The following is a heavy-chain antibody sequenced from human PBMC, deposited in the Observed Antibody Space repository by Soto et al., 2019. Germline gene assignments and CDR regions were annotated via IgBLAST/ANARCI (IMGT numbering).Heavy chain of an antibody. D-gene: IGHD6-19*01. V-gene: IGHV3-11*06. CDR2: ISSSSSYT. J-gene: IGHJ4*02. CDR3: ASSRWLGFEY. Sequence: PGGPQRVSYAASEFTFSDYYRSWIRQATGKGLEWVSYISSSSSYTNYADSVKGRFTISRDNAKNSLYLQMNSLRAEDTAVYYCASSRWLGFEYWGQGTLVTVSS. CDR1: EFTFSDYY.